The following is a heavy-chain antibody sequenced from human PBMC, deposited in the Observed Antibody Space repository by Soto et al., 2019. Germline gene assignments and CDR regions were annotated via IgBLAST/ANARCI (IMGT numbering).Heavy chain of an antibody. J-gene: IGHJ4*02. CDR2: ISYDGIDK. CDR1: GFTFSSFG. Sequence: QVQLVESGGGVVQPGTSLRLSCAASGFTFSSFGIHWVRQAPGKGLEWVAVISYDGIDKNYGDSVKGRFTISRENSKNMVYLQRNSLRIEDTAVYHCAKDLREMATIRPDYWGQGIQVTVSS. V-gene: IGHV3-30*18. D-gene: IGHD5-12*01. CDR3: AKDLREMATIRPDY.